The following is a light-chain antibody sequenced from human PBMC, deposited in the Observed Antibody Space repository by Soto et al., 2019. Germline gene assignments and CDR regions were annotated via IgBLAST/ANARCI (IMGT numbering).Light chain of an antibody. J-gene: IGLJ1*01. Sequence: QSALTQPASVSGSPGQSITISCTGTSSVIGGYNYVSWYQQHPGNAPKLMIYDVANRPSGISYRFSGSKSGNTASLTISGLQAEDEADYYCSSYAGSNTLEVFGTGTKLTVL. CDR3: SSYAGSNTLEV. V-gene: IGLV2-14*01. CDR2: DVA. CDR1: SSVIGGYNY.